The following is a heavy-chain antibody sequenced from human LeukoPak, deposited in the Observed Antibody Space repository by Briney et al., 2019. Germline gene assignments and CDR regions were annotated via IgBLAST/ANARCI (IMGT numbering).Heavy chain of an antibody. CDR1: GFTFSSYA. CDR2: VSGFGATS. Sequence: GGSLRLSCAASGFTFSSYAMSWVRQAPGKGLEWVSGVSGFGATSYYADSVKGRFTISRDNSKNTLYLQMNSLRDEDTAVYYCARAVGRITEFAYWGQGTLVTVSS. V-gene: IGHV3-23*01. D-gene: IGHD3-10*01. CDR3: ARAVGRITEFAY. J-gene: IGHJ4*02.